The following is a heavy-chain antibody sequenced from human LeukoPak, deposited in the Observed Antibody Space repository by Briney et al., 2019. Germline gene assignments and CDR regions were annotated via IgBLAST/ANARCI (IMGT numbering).Heavy chain of an antibody. Sequence: GGSLRLSCAASGFTFSDYYMSWIRQAPGKGLEWVSYISSRGSTIYYADSVKGRFTISRDNAKNSLYLQMNSLRAEDTAVYYCARDPPGWYYDSSGYYLDYWGQGTLVTVSS. J-gene: IGHJ4*02. CDR2: ISSRGSTI. CDR1: GFTFSDYY. D-gene: IGHD3-22*01. CDR3: ARDPPGWYYDSSGYYLDY. V-gene: IGHV3-11*04.